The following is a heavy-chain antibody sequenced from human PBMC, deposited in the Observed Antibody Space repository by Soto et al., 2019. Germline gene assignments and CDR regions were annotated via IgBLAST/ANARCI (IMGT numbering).Heavy chain of an antibody. D-gene: IGHD3-22*01. J-gene: IGHJ4*02. CDR2: INPSGGST. CDR3: ASSRYYYDSSGL. CDR1: GGTFSTYT. Sequence: ASVKVSCKASGGTFSTYTITWVRQAPGQGLEWMGIINPSGGSTSYAQKFQGIVTMTRDTSTSTVYMELSSLRSEDTAVYYCASSRYYYDSSGLWGQGTLVTVSS. V-gene: IGHV1-46*03.